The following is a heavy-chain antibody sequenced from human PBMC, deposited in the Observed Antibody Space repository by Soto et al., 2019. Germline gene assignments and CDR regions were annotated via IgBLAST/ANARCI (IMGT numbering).Heavy chain of an antibody. V-gene: IGHV4-34*01. CDR2: INHSGST. CDR3: ARELKGVVRGVIYY. CDR1: GGSFSGYY. Sequence: QVQLQQWGAGLLKPSETLSLTCAVYGGSFSGYYWSWIRQPPGKGLDWIGEINHSGSTNYNPSLKSRVTISVDTSKNQFSLKLSSVTAADTAVYYCARELKGVVRGVIYYWGQGTLVTVSS. D-gene: IGHD3-10*01. J-gene: IGHJ4*02.